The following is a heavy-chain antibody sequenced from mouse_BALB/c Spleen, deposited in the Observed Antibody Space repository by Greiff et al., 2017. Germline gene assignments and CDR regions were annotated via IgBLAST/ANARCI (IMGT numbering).Heavy chain of an antibody. D-gene: IGHD2-14*01. Sequence: EVKLMESGGGLVQPGGSLKLSCAASGFTFSSYGMSWVRQTPDKRLELVATINSNGGSTYYPDSVKGRFTISRDNAKNTLYLQMSSLKSEDTAMYYCARWGWLNYRYDDWYFDVWGAGTTVTVSS. J-gene: IGHJ1*01. V-gene: IGHV5-6-3*01. CDR1: GFTFSSYG. CDR2: INSNGGST. CDR3: ARWGWLNYRYDDWYFDV.